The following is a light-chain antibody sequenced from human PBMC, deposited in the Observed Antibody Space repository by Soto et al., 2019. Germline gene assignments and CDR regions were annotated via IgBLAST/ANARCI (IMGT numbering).Light chain of an antibody. V-gene: IGKV3-11*01. Sequence: EIVLTQSPATLSLSPGERATLSCRASQSVGSYLVWYQQKPGQAPRLLIYDASNRATGIPARFSGRGSGTEFTLTISSLEPEDFAVYYCQQRSNWPRTFGGGTKVEIK. CDR1: QSVGSY. CDR3: QQRSNWPRT. J-gene: IGKJ4*01. CDR2: DAS.